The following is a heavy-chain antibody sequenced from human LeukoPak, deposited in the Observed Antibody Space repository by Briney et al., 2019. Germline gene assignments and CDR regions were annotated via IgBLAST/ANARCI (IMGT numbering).Heavy chain of an antibody. Sequence: PSETLSLTCIVPGGSISSSNYYWAWVRQPPGKGLEWIGTFYSGGSAYYNPSLTSRVSISKDTSDNQFSLRLYSVTAADTAVYYCARKQGGTMYDVWGQGTQVTVSS. CDR1: GGSISSSNYY. CDR2: FYSGGSA. D-gene: IGHD1-7*01. CDR3: ARKQGGTMYDV. J-gene: IGHJ4*02. V-gene: IGHV4-39*07.